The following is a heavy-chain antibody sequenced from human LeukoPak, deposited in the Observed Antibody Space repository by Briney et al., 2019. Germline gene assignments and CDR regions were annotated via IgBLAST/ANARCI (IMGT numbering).Heavy chain of an antibody. Sequence: SETLSLTCAVSGYPISSGYYWGWIRQPSGKGLEWIGSIYHSGNTYYNPSLKSRVTISVDTSKNQFSLKLTSVTAADTAVYYCARNPPDYWGQGTLVTVSS. J-gene: IGHJ4*02. CDR3: ARNPPDY. CDR1: GYPISSGYY. CDR2: IYHSGNT. V-gene: IGHV4-38-2*01.